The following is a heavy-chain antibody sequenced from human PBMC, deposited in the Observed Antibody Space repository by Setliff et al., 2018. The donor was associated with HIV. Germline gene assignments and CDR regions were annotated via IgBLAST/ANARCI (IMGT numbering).Heavy chain of an antibody. CDR2: IKRKSDGGTA. V-gene: IGHV3-15*01. D-gene: IGHD1-26*01. CDR3: VRDSAASVWVGASVYYFDF. CDR1: GLNFNNAW. J-gene: IGHJ4*02. Sequence: GVLRLSCAVSGLNFNNAWMSWVRQAPGKGLEWVGRIKRKSDGGTADYAAPVKDRFTISRDDSKSTLYLQMNSLTTEDTAVYYCVRDSAASVWVGASVYYFDFWGQGIQVTVSS.